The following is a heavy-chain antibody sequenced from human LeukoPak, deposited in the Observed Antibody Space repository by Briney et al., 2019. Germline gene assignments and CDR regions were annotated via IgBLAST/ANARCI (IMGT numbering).Heavy chain of an antibody. Sequence: GGSLRLSCAASGFTFSSYSMNWVRQAPGKGLEWVSYISSSSSTIYYADSVKGRFTISRDNAKNSLYLQMNSLRAEDTAVYYCARKRLEWSLGYYYMDVWGKGTTVTVSS. CDR3: ARKRLEWSLGYYYMDV. V-gene: IGHV3-48*01. J-gene: IGHJ6*03. CDR2: ISSSSSTI. CDR1: GFTFSSYS. D-gene: IGHD3-3*01.